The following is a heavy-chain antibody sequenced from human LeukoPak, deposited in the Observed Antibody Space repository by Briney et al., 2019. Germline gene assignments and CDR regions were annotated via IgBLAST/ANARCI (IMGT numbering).Heavy chain of an antibody. V-gene: IGHV5-51*01. CDR2: IYPGDSDT. CDR3: ARQEIQLWLPGYYYYGMDV. D-gene: IGHD5-18*01. Sequence: GESLKISCKGSGYSFTSYWIGWVRQMPGKGLEWMGIIYPGDSDTRYSPSFQGQVTISADESISTAYLQWSSLKASDTAMYYCARQEIQLWLPGYYYYGMDVWGQGTTVTVSS. CDR1: GYSFTSYW. J-gene: IGHJ6*01.